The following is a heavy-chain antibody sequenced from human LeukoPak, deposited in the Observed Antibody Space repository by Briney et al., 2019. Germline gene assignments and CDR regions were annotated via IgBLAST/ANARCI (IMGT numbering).Heavy chain of an antibody. CDR3: TRDPGLTNFYYYMDV. CDR2: INPSGGST. D-gene: IGHD4-11*01. J-gene: IGHJ6*03. CDR1: GGTFSSYA. V-gene: IGHV1-46*01. Sequence: ASVKVSCKASGGTFSSYAVSWVRQAPGQGLEWLGIINPSGGSTTYAQKFQGRVTMTSDMSTNTAYMELSSLISEDTAVYYCTRDPGLTNFYYYMDVWGKGTTVTVSS.